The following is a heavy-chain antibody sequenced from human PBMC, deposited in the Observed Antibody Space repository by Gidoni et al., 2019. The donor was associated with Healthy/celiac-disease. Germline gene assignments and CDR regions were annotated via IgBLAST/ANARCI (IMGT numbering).Heavy chain of an antibody. CDR3: ARCNYYDSSGYYDYRAYYYGMDV. D-gene: IGHD3-22*01. V-gene: IGHV1-69*01. Sequence: QVQLVQSGAEVKKPGSSVKVSCKASGGTFSSYAISWVRQAPGQGLEWMGGIIPIFGTANYAQKFQGRVTITADESTSTAYMELSSLRSEDTAVYYCARCNYYDSSGYYDYRAYYYGMDVWGQGTTVTVSS. CDR1: GGTFSSYA. J-gene: IGHJ6*02. CDR2: IIPIFGTA.